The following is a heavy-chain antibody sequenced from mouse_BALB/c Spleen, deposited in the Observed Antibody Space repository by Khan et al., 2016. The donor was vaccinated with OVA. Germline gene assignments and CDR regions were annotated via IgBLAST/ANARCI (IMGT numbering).Heavy chain of an antibody. CDR3: ARPAYDGYYDY. Sequence: QVRLQQSGPELVRPGVSVKISCKGSGYTFTDYAIYWVKQSHAKSLEWVGLISTYSGNTNYNQKFKVKATMTVDKSSSTAYMELARLTSEDSAISYCARPAYDGYYDYGGQGTTLTVSS. CDR2: ISTYSGNT. D-gene: IGHD2-3*01. V-gene: IGHV1S137*01. CDR1: GYTFTDYA. J-gene: IGHJ2*01.